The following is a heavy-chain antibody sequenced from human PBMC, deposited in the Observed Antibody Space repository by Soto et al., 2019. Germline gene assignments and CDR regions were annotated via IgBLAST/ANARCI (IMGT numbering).Heavy chain of an antibody. V-gene: IGHV3-43*01. CDR3: AKGGFGGYGMDV. CDR2: ITWDGGSI. J-gene: IGHJ6*02. D-gene: IGHD6-25*01. CDR1: GFNFHYYS. Sequence: PGGSLRLSCAASGFNFHYYSIHGVRQSPGKGLEWVSFITWDGGSIYYADSVKGRFTISRDNSKNSLTLEMNSLRSEDSGVYYCAKGGFGGYGMDVWGQGTTVTVSS.